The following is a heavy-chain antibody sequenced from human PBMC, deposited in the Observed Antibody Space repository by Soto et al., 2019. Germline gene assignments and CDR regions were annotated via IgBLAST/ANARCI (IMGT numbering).Heavy chain of an antibody. CDR2: IGGSGGTT. CDR3: AKNCGGDCYTNFDF. CDR1: GFTFSSYA. J-gene: IGHJ4*02. V-gene: IGHV3-23*01. D-gene: IGHD2-21*02. Sequence: EVQLLESGGGFVQPGGSLRLSCAASGFTFSSYAMSWVRQTPGMGLEWVSAIGGSGGTTYYADSVKARFTISRDNSKNTLYLQMNSLRAEDTAVYYCAKNCGGDCYTNFDFWGQGTLVTVSS.